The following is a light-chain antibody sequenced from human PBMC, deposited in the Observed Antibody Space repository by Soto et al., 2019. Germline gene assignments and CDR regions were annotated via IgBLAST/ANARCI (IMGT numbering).Light chain of an antibody. CDR2: DVS. Sequence: QSALTQPASVSGSPGQSSTISCTGTSSDVGAYNYVSWYQQHPGKAPRLMIYDVSTRPSGVSDRFSGSKSGNTASLTISGIQAEDDADYYCSSYTITSRVFGTGTKVTVL. CDR3: SSYTITSRV. J-gene: IGLJ1*01. CDR1: SSDVGAYNY. V-gene: IGLV2-14*01.